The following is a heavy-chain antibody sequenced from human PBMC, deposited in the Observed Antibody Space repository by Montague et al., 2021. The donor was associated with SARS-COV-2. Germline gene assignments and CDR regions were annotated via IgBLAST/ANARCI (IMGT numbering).Heavy chain of an antibody. CDR3: VRDMGVGYSYGQYYYYGMDV. V-gene: IGHV3-7*01. D-gene: IGHD5-18*01. J-gene: IGHJ6*02. Sequence: SLRLSCAASGLTFSSYWMSWVRQAPGKGLEWVANIKQDGSEKYYVDSVKGRFTISRDNAKNSLYLQMNSLRAEDTAVYYCVRDMGVGYSYGQYYYYGMDVWGQGTTVTVSS. CDR2: IKQDGSEK. CDR1: GLTFSSYW.